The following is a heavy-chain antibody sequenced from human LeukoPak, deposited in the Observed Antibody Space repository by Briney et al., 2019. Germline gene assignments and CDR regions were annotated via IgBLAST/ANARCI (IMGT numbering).Heavy chain of an antibody. CDR2: IYYSGST. V-gene: IGHV4-59*01. CDR3: ARSFSSYYYYMDV. D-gene: IGHD2-2*01. CDR1: GGSIRNYY. Sequence: SETLSLTCTVSGGSIRNYYWSWIRQPPGKGLEWIGYIYYSGSTNYNPSLKSRVTISVDTSKNQFSLKLSSVTAADTAVYYCARSFSSYYYYMDVWGKGTTVTVSS. J-gene: IGHJ6*03.